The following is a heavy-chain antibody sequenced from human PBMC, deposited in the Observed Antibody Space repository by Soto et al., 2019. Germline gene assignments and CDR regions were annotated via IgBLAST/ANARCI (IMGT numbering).Heavy chain of an antibody. Sequence: SETLSLTCTVSGGSISSGGYYWSWIRQHPGKGLEWIGYIYYSGSTYYNPSLKSRVTISVDTSKNQFSLKLSSVTAADAAVYYCARGLSSSSGADYWGQGTLVTVSS. J-gene: IGHJ4*02. CDR1: GGSISSGGYY. V-gene: IGHV4-31*03. CDR2: IYYSGST. D-gene: IGHD6-6*01. CDR3: ARGLSSSSGADY.